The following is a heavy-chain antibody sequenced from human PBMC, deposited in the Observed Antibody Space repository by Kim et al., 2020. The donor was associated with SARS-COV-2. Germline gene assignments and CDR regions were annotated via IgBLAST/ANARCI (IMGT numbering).Heavy chain of an antibody. CDR1: GGSISSSSYY. CDR2: IYYSGST. Sequence: SETLSLTCTVSGGSISSSSYYWGWIRQPPGKGLEWIGSIYYSGSTYYNPSLKSRVTISVDTSKNQFSLKLSSVTAADTAGYYCARPTLLFLGAFDIWGQGTMVTVSS. D-gene: IGHD3-3*01. J-gene: IGHJ3*02. CDR3: ARPTLLFLGAFDI. V-gene: IGHV4-39*01.